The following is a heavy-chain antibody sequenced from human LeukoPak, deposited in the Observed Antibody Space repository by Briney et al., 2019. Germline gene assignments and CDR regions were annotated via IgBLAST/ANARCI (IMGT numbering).Heavy chain of an antibody. Sequence: SETLSLTCTVSGGSISSYYWSWIRQPPGKGLEWIGYIYYSGSTNYNPSLKSRVTISVDTSKNQFSLKLSSVTAADTAVYYCASRRSRDYYYYGMDVWGQGTTVTVSS. CDR2: IYYSGST. D-gene: IGHD5-24*01. V-gene: IGHV4-59*08. J-gene: IGHJ6*02. CDR1: GGSISSYY. CDR3: ASRRSRDYYYYGMDV.